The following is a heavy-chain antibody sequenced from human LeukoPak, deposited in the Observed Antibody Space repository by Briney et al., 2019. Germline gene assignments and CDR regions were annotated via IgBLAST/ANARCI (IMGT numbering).Heavy chain of an antibody. CDR3: ASDQAYYDSSGYSDY. V-gene: IGHV1-69*04. J-gene: IGHJ4*02. D-gene: IGHD3-22*01. CDR1: GGTFSSYA. CDR2: IIPILGIA. Sequence: SVKVSCKASGGTFSSYAICWVRQAPGQGLEWMGRIIPILGIANYAQKFQGRVTITADKSTSTAYMELSSLRSEDTAVYYCASDQAYYDSSGYSDYWGQGTLVTVSS.